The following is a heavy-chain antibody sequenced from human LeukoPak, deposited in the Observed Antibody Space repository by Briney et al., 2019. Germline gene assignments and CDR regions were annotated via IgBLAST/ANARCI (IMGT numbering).Heavy chain of an antibody. CDR3: ARRAIFAPYNWFDP. CDR1: GGSISNYY. V-gene: IGHV4-59*01. J-gene: IGHJ5*02. CDR2: IYYSGST. D-gene: IGHD3-9*01. Sequence: PSETLSLTCTVSGGSISNYYWSWIRQPPGKGLEWIGYIYYSGSTNYNPSLKSRVTISVDTSKNQFSLELSSVTAADTAVYYCARRAIFAPYNWFDPWGQGTLVTVSS.